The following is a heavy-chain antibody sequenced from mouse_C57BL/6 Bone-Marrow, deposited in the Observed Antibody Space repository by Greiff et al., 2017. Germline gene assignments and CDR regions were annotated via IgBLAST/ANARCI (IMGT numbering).Heavy chain of an antibody. J-gene: IGHJ4*01. V-gene: IGHV1-55*01. CDR2: IYPGSGST. Sequence: QVQLQQPGAELVKPGASVKMSCKASGYTFTSYWITWVKQRPGQGLEWIGDIYPGSGSTNYNEKFKSKATLTVDTSSSTAYMQLSSLTSEDSAVYYCARGGYDYDGPYYAMDYWGQGTSVTVSS. CDR3: ARGGYDYDGPYYAMDY. D-gene: IGHD2-4*01. CDR1: GYTFTSYW.